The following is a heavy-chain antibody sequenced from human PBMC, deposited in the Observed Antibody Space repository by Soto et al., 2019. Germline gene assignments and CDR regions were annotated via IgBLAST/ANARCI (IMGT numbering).Heavy chain of an antibody. V-gene: IGHV3-33*01. J-gene: IGHJ4*02. CDR3: AAATTWNFHFHY. CDR1: GFTISTHG. Sequence: QVHLVESGGGVVQPGTSLRVSCAAYGFTISTHGMYWVRQAPGKGLEWVENIWYDGSNCFYADSVKGRFAISNDNSKNTLYLQMSSLRAEDTAVFYCAAATTWNFHFHYWGQGTQVTVSA. CDR2: IWYDGSNC. D-gene: IGHD1-7*01.